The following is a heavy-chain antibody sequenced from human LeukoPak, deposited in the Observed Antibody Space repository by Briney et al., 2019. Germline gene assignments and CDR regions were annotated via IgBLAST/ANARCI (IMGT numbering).Heavy chain of an antibody. J-gene: IGHJ4*02. V-gene: IGHV4-34*01. Sequence: SETLSLTCAVYGGSFSGYYWSWIRQPPGKGLEWIGEINRSGSTNYNPSLKSRVTISVDTSRNQFSLKLSSVTAADTAVYYCARKRLIAAAGTGGFDYWGQGTLVTVSS. D-gene: IGHD6-13*01. CDR3: ARKRLIAAAGTGGFDY. CDR2: INRSGST. CDR1: GGSFSGYY.